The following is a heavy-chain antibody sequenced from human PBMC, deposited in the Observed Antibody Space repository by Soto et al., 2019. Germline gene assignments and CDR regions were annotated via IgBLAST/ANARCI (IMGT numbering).Heavy chain of an antibody. V-gene: IGHV3-13*04. CDR3: ASLGAYIF. CDR1: GFTFNTYD. Sequence: VHLVESGGGLAQPGGSLRLSCAASGFTFNTYDLHWVRQEAGKGLEWVSTIGPAGDTYYASSVKGRFTISRDNAKNSFSLQMDTLRAGDTAVYYCASLGAYIFWGQGAQVTVSS. D-gene: IGHD7-27*01. J-gene: IGHJ4*02. CDR2: IGPAGDT.